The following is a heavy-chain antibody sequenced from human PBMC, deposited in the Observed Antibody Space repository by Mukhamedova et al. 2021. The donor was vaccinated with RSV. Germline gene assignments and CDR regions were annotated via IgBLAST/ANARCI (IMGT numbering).Heavy chain of an antibody. J-gene: IGHJ4*02. CDR3: AKDTYYDSSGIFDY. Sequence: GSGGSTYYADSVKGRFTISRDNSTNTLYLQMNSLRAEDTAVYYCAKDTYYDSSGIFDYWGQGTLVTVSS. CDR2: GSGGST. D-gene: IGHD3-22*01. V-gene: IGHV3-23*01.